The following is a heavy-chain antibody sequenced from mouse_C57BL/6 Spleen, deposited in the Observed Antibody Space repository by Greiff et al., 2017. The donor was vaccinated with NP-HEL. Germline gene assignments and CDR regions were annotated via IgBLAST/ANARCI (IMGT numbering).Heavy chain of an antibody. CDR1: GFTFSSYT. J-gene: IGHJ2*01. CDR2: ISGGGGNT. D-gene: IGHD2-3*01. CDR3: ARGSIYDGYFDY. V-gene: IGHV5-9*01. Sequence: EVKLVESGGGLVKPGGSLKLSCAASGFTFSSYTMSWVRQTPEKRLEWVATISGGGGNTYYPDSVKGRFTISRDNAKNTLYLQMSSLRSEDTALYYCARGSIYDGYFDYWGQGTTLTVSS.